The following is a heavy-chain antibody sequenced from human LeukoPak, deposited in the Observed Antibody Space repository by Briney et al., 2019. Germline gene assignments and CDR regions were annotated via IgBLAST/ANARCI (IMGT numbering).Heavy chain of an antibody. J-gene: IGHJ3*02. CDR3: AAGKDVVGSPVGAFDI. Sequence: SETLSLTCTVSGGSFGGSQYWGWFRQAPGKGLEWIGSTYTNGRTFYNPSLASRLTTSVDTSTNQISLRLTSATVADTAVFYCAAGKDVVGSPVGAFDIWGQGTMVTVSS. V-gene: IGHV4-39*07. CDR1: GGSFGGSQY. D-gene: IGHD2-15*01. CDR2: TYTNGRT.